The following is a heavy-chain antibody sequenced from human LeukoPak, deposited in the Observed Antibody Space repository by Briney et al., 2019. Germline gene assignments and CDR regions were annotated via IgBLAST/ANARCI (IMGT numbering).Heavy chain of an antibody. Sequence: SETLSLTCTVSGGSISSYYWSWIRQPPGKGLEWIGYIYYSGSTNYNPSLKSRVTISVDTSKNQFSLKLSSVTAADTAVYYCARASHRGLHQDYWGQGTLVTVSS. V-gene: IGHV4-59*01. D-gene: IGHD5-24*01. CDR2: IYYSGST. CDR3: ARASHRGLHQDY. CDR1: GGSISSYY. J-gene: IGHJ4*02.